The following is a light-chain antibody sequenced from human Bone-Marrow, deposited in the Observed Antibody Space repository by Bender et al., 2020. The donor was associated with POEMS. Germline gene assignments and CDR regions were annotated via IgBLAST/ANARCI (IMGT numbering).Light chain of an antibody. V-gene: IGLV2-14*01. Sequence: QSALTQPASVSGSPGQSIVISCTGTSSDICAYKFVSWYQQHLDTAPKLIIFEVTDRPSGVSNPFPGSKSGNTASLTISGLQPEDEADYYCSSYSGTSTLVFGGGTTLTVL. CDR2: EVT. CDR1: SSDICAYKF. J-gene: IGLJ3*02. CDR3: SSYSGTSTLV.